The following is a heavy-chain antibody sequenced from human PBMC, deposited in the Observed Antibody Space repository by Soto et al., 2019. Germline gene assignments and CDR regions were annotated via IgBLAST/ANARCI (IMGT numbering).Heavy chain of an antibody. CDR1: GGSICSGGYS. D-gene: IGHD5-18*01. CDR3: ARARGTKGYSYVEGGRATSYYYYGMDV. J-gene: IGHJ6*02. Sequence: PSESLSLTCTVSGGSICSGGYSWSWIRQHPGKGLEWIGYIYYSGSTYYNPSLKSRVTISVDTSKNQFSLKLSSVTAADTAVYYCARARGTKGYSYVEGGRATSYYYYGMDVWGQGTTVTVSS. CDR2: IYYSGST. V-gene: IGHV4-31*03.